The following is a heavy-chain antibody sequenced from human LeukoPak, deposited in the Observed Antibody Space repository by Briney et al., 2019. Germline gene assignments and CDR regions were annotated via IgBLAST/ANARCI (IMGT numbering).Heavy chain of an antibody. CDR2: INAGNGNT. CDR3: ARGGRCYYGSGSYYKHDY. Sequence: ASVKVSCKASGYTFTSYAMHWVRQAPGQRLEWMGWINAGNGNTKYSQKFQGRVTITRDTSASTAYMELRSLRSDDTAVYYCARGGRCYYGSGSYYKHDYWGQGTLVTVSS. J-gene: IGHJ4*02. CDR1: GYTFTSYA. D-gene: IGHD3-10*01. V-gene: IGHV1-3*01.